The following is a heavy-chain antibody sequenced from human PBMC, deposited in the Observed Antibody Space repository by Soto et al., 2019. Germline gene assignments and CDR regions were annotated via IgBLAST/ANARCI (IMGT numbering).Heavy chain of an antibody. Sequence: QITLKESGPPLVKPTQTLTLTCTCSGFSLSTSGVGVGWIRQPPGKALEWLALIYWDDDKRYSPSLRSRLYITKDTSKNQVVLTVTNMDPVDTATYYCAHKGHCSGGTCYSAEYFQHWGQGTLVTVSS. CDR2: IYWDDDK. CDR3: AHKGHCSGGTCYSAEYFQH. V-gene: IGHV2-5*02. J-gene: IGHJ1*01. D-gene: IGHD2-15*01. CDR1: GFSLSTSGVG.